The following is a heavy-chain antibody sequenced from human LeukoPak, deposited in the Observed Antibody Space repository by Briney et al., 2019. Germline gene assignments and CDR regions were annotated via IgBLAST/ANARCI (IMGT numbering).Heavy chain of an antibody. D-gene: IGHD3-22*01. CDR1: GFTFSNYN. CDR2: ISTSSSTI. Sequence: PGGSLRLSCAASGFTFSNYNMNWVRQAPGKGLEWVSYISTSSSTIYYADSVKGRFTISRDNAKNSLYLQMNSLRAEDTAVYYCARDYYDSSGYWQHALWGQGTLVTVSS. V-gene: IGHV3-48*01. CDR3: ARDYYDSSGYWQHAL. J-gene: IGHJ4*02.